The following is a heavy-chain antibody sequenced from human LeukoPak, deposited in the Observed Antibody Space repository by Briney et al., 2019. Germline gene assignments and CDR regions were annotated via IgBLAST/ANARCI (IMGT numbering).Heavy chain of an antibody. Sequence: GGSLRLSCAGSGFTFSSYAMSWVRQAPGKGLEWVSAISGSGGSTYYADFVKGRFTISRDNSKNTLYLQMNSLRADDTALYHCARDTDRYCSSTSCYADYWGQGTLVTVSS. CDR3: ARDTDRYCSSTSCYADY. D-gene: IGHD2-2*01. CDR2: ISGSGGST. J-gene: IGHJ4*02. V-gene: IGHV3-23*01. CDR1: GFTFSSYA.